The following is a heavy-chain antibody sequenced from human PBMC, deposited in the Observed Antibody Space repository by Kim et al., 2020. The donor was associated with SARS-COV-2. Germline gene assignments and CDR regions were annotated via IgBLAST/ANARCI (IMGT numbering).Heavy chain of an antibody. V-gene: IGHV5-51*01. CDR2: VYPPDSTT. Sequence: GESLKISCQASGYRFTSNWIAWVRQMPGKGLECMGIVYPPDSTTRYSPSFQGQVTISVDKSINTAYLQWSSLKATDAAIYYCARQGCGSTSCHFIDSWGQGTPVTVSS. CDR1: GYRFTSNW. J-gene: IGHJ4*02. CDR3: ARQGCGSTSCHFIDS. D-gene: IGHD2-2*01.